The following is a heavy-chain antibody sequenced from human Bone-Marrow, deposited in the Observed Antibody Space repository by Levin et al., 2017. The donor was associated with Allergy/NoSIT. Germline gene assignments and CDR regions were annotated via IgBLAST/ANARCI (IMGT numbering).Heavy chain of an antibody. D-gene: IGHD6-19*01. J-gene: IGHJ4*02. V-gene: IGHV3-23*01. Sequence: GESLKISCAASGFTFLNYAMTWVRQAPGKGLEWVSSISANGGSTYSAKSVKGRFTISRDNSKNTVYLQMNSLRAEDTAVYYCAKDWLMYNSGVYFDYWGQGTLVTVSS. CDR2: ISANGGST. CDR1: GFTFLNYA. CDR3: AKDWLMYNSGVYFDY.